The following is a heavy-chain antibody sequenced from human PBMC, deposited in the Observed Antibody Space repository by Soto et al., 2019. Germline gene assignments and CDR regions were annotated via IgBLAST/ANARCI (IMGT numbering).Heavy chain of an antibody. D-gene: IGHD5-12*01. CDR2: ISGSGGST. CDR3: AKSEYSGYEIEGAFDI. Sequence: GGSLRLSCAASGFTFSSYAMSWVRQAPGKGLEWVSAISGSGGSTYYADSVKGRFTISRDNSKNTLYLQMNSLRAEDTAVYYCAKSEYSGYEIEGAFDIWGQGTMVTVSS. V-gene: IGHV3-23*01. J-gene: IGHJ3*02. CDR1: GFTFSSYA.